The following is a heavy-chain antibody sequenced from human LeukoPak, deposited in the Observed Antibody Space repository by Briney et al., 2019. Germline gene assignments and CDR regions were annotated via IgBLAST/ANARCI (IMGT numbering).Heavy chain of an antibody. CDR3: ASARLLMEYYFDY. D-gene: IGHD6-25*01. J-gene: IGHJ4*02. V-gene: IGHV4-59*01. CDR2: IYYSGST. Sequence: SETLSLTCTVSGGSISSYYWSWIRQPPGKGLEWIGYIYYSGSTNYNPSLKSRVTISVDTSKNQFSLKLSSVTAADTAVYYCASARLLMEYYFDYWGQGTLVTVSS. CDR1: GGSISSYY.